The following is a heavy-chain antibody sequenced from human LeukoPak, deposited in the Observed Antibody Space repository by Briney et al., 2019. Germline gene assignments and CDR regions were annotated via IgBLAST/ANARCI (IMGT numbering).Heavy chain of an antibody. CDR1: GFVFSRYG. V-gene: IGHV3-48*01. J-gene: IGHJ4*02. CDR2: ISSTGTTI. Sequence: GGSLRLSCVASGFVFSRYGMNWVRQAPGKGLEWISYISSTGTTIYYADSVRGRFTVSRDNSKNTLYLQMNSLRAEDTAVYYCARDQEYSSSWSNYFDYWGQGTLVTVSS. D-gene: IGHD6-13*01. CDR3: ARDQEYSSSWSNYFDY.